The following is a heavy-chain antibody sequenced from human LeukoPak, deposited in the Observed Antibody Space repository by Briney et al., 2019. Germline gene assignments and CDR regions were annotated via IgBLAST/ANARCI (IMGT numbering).Heavy chain of an antibody. V-gene: IGHV3-74*03. Sequence: SGGPLRLSCEPSGFPFSSYWMLWVRQAPGKGLVWVSRISGDGTIKTYADFVRGRFTISRDNTKNILYLQMNSLKVEDTATYFCSRSQFDYWGQGVLVTVSS. J-gene: IGHJ4*02. CDR2: ISGDGTIK. CDR3: SRSQFDY. CDR1: GFPFSSYW.